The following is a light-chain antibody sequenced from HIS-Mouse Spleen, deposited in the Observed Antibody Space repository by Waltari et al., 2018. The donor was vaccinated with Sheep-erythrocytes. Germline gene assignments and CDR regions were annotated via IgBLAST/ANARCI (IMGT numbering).Light chain of an antibody. Sequence: QSALTQPPSASGSPGQSVTISCPGTSSDVGGYNYVSWYQHHPGKAPKLMIYEVSTRPSGVPDRFSGSKSGNTASLTVSGLQAEDEADYYCSSYAGSNNWVFGGGTKLTVL. CDR1: SSDVGGYNY. V-gene: IGLV2-8*01. J-gene: IGLJ3*02. CDR2: EVS. CDR3: SSYAGSNNWV.